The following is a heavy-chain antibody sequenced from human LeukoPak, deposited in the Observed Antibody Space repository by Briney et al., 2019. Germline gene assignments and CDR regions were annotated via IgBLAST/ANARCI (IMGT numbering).Heavy chain of an antibody. CDR3: ARRDNTGWYAIDY. V-gene: IGHV3-23*01. CDR1: GFTFSRYA. D-gene: IGHD6-19*01. J-gene: IGHJ4*02. Sequence: GGSLRLSCVASGFTFSRYAMAWVRQAPGKGLEWFSSISDDATGKYYADSVRGRFTISRDKSQNTVYLQMNSLSAEDTALYYCARRDNTGWYAIDYWGQGTLVTVSS. CDR2: ISDDATGK.